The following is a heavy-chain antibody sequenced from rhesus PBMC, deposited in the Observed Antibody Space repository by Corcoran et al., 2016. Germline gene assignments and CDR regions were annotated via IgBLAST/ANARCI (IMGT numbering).Heavy chain of an antibody. CDR1: GGSISSSY. CDR3: AREGRRYSNYFDY. Sequence: QLQLQESGPGLVKPSETLSVTCAVSGGSISSSYWSWIRQAPGKGLEWIGYIYVSGSSTNYNPSLKCPVTLSVDTSKNQLSLKLSSVTTADTAVYYCAREGRRYSNYFDYWGQGVLVTVSS. J-gene: IGHJ4*01. CDR2: IYVSGSST. D-gene: IGHD5-24*01. V-gene: IGHV4-169*02.